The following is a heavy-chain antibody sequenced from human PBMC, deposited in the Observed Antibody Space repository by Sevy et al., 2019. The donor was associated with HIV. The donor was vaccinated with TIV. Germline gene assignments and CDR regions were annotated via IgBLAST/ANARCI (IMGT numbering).Heavy chain of an antibody. V-gene: IGHV4-61*01. J-gene: IGHJ4*02. D-gene: IGHD3-22*01. Sequence: SETLSLTCTVSGGSVSSGSYYWSWIRQRPGKGLEWIRYIYYSGSANYNPSLKRRVTMSVDTSKNQFSLKLSSVTAADTAVYYCARVPIYYDSSGFDYWGQGTLVTVSS. CDR3: ARVPIYYDSSGFDY. CDR2: IYYSGSA. CDR1: GGSVSSGSYY.